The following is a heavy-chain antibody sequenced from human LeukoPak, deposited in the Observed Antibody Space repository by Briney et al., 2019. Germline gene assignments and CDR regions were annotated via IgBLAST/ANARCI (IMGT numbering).Heavy chain of an antibody. Sequence: GGSLRLSCAASGFTFSSYGMHWVRQAPGKGLEWVAVISYDGSNKYYADSVKGRFTISRDNSKNTLYLQMNSLRAEDTAVYYCAKGGYYYDSSGFDYWGQGTLVTVSS. V-gene: IGHV3-30*18. CDR1: GFTFSSYG. D-gene: IGHD3-22*01. J-gene: IGHJ4*02. CDR3: AKGGYYYDSSGFDY. CDR2: ISYDGSNK.